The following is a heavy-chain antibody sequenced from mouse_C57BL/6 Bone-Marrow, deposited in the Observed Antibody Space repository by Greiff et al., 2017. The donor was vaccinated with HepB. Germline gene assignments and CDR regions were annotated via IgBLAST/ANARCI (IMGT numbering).Heavy chain of an antibody. V-gene: IGHV5-17*01. CDR2: ISSGSSTI. Sequence: EVKLVESGGGLVKPGGSLKLYCAASGFTFSDYGMHWVRQAPEKGLEWVAYISSGSSTIYYADTVKGRFTISRDNAKNTLFLQMTSLRSEDTAMYYCARPEYYGYFDYWGQGTTLTVSS. CDR1: GFTFSDYG. J-gene: IGHJ2*01. CDR3: ARPEYYGYFDY. D-gene: IGHD1-1*01.